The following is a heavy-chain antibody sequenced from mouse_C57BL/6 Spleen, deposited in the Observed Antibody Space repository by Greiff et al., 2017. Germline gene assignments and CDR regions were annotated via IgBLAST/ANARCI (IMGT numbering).Heavy chain of an antibody. V-gene: IGHV1-82*01. CDR2: IYPGDGDT. Sequence: VKLVESGPELVKPGASVKISCQASGYAFSSSWMNWVKQRPGKGLEWIGRIYPGDGDTNYNGKFKGKATLTADKSSSTAYMQLSSLTSEDSAVYFCASEGYYGLRYYYAMDYWGQGTSVTVSS. D-gene: IGHD1-2*01. CDR3: ASEGYYGLRYYYAMDY. J-gene: IGHJ4*01. CDR1: GYAFSSSW.